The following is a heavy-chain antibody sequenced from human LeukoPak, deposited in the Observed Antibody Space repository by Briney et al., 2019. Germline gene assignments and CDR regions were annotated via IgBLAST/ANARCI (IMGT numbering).Heavy chain of an antibody. CDR1: GFTFSSYA. Sequence: GGSLRLSCAASGFTFSSYAMSWVRQAPGKGLEWVSAISGSGGSTYYADSVKGRFTISRDNSKNTLYLQMNSLRAEDTAVYYCAIWPWYNIGWHPRFDYWGQGTLVTVSS. J-gene: IGHJ4*02. D-gene: IGHD6-19*01. V-gene: IGHV3-23*01. CDR3: AIWPWYNIGWHPRFDY. CDR2: ISGSGGST.